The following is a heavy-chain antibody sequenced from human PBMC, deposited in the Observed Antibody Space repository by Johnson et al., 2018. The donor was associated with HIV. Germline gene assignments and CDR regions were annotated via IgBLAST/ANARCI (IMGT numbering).Heavy chain of an antibody. D-gene: IGHD3-22*01. CDR3: ARGVAMIVF. CDR2: IYSGGRT. J-gene: IGHJ3*01. CDR1: GFKLYEYD. Sequence: MLLVESGGDVVRPGGSLRISCVASGFKLYEYDVSWVRQVPGKGLEWVSLIYSGGRTYYTDSVKGRFTISRDNSKNTLYLQMNSLRAEDTAVYYCARGVAMIVFWGQGTMVTVSS. V-gene: IGHV3-66*01.